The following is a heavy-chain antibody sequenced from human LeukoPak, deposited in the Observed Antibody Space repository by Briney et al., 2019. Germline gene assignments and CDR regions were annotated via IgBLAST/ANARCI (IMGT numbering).Heavy chain of an antibody. CDR3: AGDKAVNGMDV. J-gene: IGHJ6*02. CDR2: IYHSGST. CDR1: GGSISSYY. Sequence: SETLSLTCTVSGGSISSYYWSWIRQPPGDGLEWIGYIYHSGSTNYNPSLKSRVTISIDTSKNQFSLKMRSVTAADTAVYYCAGDKAVNGMDVWGQGTTVTVSS. V-gene: IGHV4-59*01.